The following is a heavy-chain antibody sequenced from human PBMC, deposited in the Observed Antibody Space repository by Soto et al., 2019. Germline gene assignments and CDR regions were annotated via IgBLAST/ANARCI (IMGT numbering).Heavy chain of an antibody. CDR3: AKSHIVLMVYAYFDY. CDR1: GFTFSSYA. D-gene: IGHD2-8*01. J-gene: IGHJ4*02. Sequence: EVQLLESGGGLVQPGGSLRLSCAASGFTFSSYAVSWVRQAPGKGLEWVSAISGSGGSTYYADSVKGRFTISRDNSKNTLYLQMNSLRAEDTAVYYCAKSHIVLMVYAYFDYWGQGTLVTVSS. CDR2: ISGSGGST. V-gene: IGHV3-23*01.